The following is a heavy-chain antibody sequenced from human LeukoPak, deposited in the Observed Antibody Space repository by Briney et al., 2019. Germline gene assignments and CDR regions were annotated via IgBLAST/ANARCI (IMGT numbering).Heavy chain of an antibody. CDR2: IFGNGDTT. CDR3: AKGLRYFDWSAVSYYYYYYMDV. CDR1: GFSFSSYA. J-gene: IGHJ6*03. D-gene: IGHD3-9*01. Sequence: PGGSLRLSCAASGFSFSSYAMNWVRQAPGKGLEWVSIIFGNGDTTYYADSVKGRFTISRDNSKNTLYLQMNSLRAEDTAVYYCAKGLRYFDWSAVSYYYYYYMDVWGKGTTVTVSS. V-gene: IGHV3-23*01.